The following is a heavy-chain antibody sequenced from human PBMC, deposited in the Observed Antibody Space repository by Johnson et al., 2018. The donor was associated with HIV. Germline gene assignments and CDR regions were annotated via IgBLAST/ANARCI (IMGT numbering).Heavy chain of an antibody. D-gene: IGHD3-22*01. V-gene: IGHV3-30*04. CDR3: ARATYYDSMDDAFDI. CDR1: GFTFSSYA. J-gene: IGHJ3*02. Sequence: QVQLVESGGGVVQPGRSLRLSCAASGFTFSSYAMHWVRQAPGKGLEWVAVISYDGSNKYYADSVKGRFTISRDNSKNTLYLQMNSLRAEDTAVYYCARATYYDSMDDAFDIWGQGTMVTVSS. CDR2: ISYDGSNK.